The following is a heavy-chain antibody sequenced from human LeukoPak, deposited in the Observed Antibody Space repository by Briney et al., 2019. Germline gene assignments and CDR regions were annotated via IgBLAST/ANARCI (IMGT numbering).Heavy chain of an antibody. V-gene: IGHV4-30-4*07. D-gene: IGHD3-9*01. CDR3: ASSYYDILTGQTYYFDY. Sequence: SGTLSLTCAVSGGSISSGGYSWSWIRQPPGKGLEWIGYIYYSGSTYYNPSLKSRVTISVDTSKNQFSLKLSSVTAADTAVYYCASSYYDILTGQTYYFDYWGQGTLVTVSS. J-gene: IGHJ4*02. CDR2: IYYSGST. CDR1: GGSISSGGYS.